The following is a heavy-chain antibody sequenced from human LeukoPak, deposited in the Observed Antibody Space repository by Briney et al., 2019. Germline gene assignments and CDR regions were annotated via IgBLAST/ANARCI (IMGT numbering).Heavy chain of an antibody. CDR1: GGSISSYY. D-gene: IGHD3-10*01. J-gene: IGHJ4*02. Sequence: PETLSLTCTVSGGSISSYYWSWIRRPPGKGLEWIGYIYYSGSTNYNPSLKSRVTISVDTSKNQFSLKLSSVTAADTAVYYCASGAWFGELLPAYWGQGTLVTVSS. CDR3: ASGAWFGELLPAY. CDR2: IYYSGST. V-gene: IGHV4-59*08.